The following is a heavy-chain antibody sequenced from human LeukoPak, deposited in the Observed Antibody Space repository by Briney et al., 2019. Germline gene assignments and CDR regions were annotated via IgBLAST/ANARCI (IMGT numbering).Heavy chain of an antibody. J-gene: IGHJ4*02. V-gene: IGHV1-2*06. CDR3: ARGVATINYFDY. Sequence: GASVKVSCKASGYTFTVYYMYWVRQAPGQGLEWMGRINPNSGDTDYAQNFQGRVTMTRDTSISTAYMELTNLRSDDTAVYYCARGVATINYFDYWGQGTLVTVSS. CDR1: GYTFTVYY. CDR2: INPNSGDT. D-gene: IGHD5-24*01.